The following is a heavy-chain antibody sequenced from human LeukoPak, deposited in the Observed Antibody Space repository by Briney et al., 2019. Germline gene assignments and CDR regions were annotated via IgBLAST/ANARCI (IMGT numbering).Heavy chain of an antibody. CDR1: GFTFSSYG. CDR2: IRYDGSNK. D-gene: IGHD6-19*01. CDR3: ARAAGSGWLPIFYY. Sequence: GGSLRLSCAASGFTFSSYGMHWVRQAPGKGLEWVAFIRYDGSNKYYADSVKGRFTISRDNSKNTLYLQMNSLRAEDTAVYYCARAAGSGWLPIFYYWGQGTLVTVSS. V-gene: IGHV3-30*02. J-gene: IGHJ4*02.